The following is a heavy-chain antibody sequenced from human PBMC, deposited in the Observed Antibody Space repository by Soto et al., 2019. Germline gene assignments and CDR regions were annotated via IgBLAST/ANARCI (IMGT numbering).Heavy chain of an antibody. CDR3: AKDPSSTGPGYLVFDY. V-gene: IGHV3-23*01. CDR1: GFTFSSYA. D-gene: IGHD1-1*01. Sequence: GGSLRLSCAASGFTFSSYAMSWVRQAPGKGLEWVAVIRGSGSSTYYADSVKGRFTISRDNSKNTLYLQMNSLRAEDTTVYYCAKDPSSTGPGYLVFDYWGQGTLVTVSS. CDR2: IRGSGSST. J-gene: IGHJ4*02.